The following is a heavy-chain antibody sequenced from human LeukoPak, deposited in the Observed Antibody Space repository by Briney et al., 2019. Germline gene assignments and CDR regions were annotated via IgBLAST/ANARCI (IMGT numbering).Heavy chain of an antibody. Sequence: SETLSLTCAVYGLSFSGYYWSWIRQPPGKGLEWIGEINHSGSTNYNPSLKSRVTISVDTSKNQFSLKLSSVTAADTAVYYCVGRVVAASPFDPWGQGTLVTVSS. CDR3: VGRVVAASPFDP. D-gene: IGHD2-15*01. V-gene: IGHV4-34*01. CDR1: GLSFSGYY. J-gene: IGHJ5*02. CDR2: INHSGST.